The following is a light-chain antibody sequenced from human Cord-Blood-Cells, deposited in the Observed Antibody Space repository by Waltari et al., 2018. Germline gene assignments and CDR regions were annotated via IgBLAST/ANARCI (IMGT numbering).Light chain of an antibody. CDR2: EVS. V-gene: IGLV2-14*01. Sequence: QSALTQPASVSGSPGQSITIPCTGTSSDVGGYNYVSWYQQHPGKAPKLMIYEVSNRPSGVANRFSGSKSGNTASLTISGLQAEDEADYYCSSYTSSSTYVFVTGTKVTVL. CDR1: SSDVGGYNY. J-gene: IGLJ1*01. CDR3: SSYTSSSTYV.